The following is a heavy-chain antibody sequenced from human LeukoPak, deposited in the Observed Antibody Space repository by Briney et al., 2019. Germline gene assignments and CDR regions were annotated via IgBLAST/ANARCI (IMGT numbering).Heavy chain of an antibody. Sequence: SETLSLTCTVSGGSISSSSYYWGWIRQPPGKGLEWIGSIYYSGSTYYNPSLKSRVTISVDTSKNQFSLKLSSVTAADTAVYYCARTGGKRWLQGYFDYWGQGTLVTVSS. CDR2: IYYSGST. CDR1: GGSISSSSYY. J-gene: IGHJ4*02. V-gene: IGHV4-39*07. D-gene: IGHD5-24*01. CDR3: ARTGGKRWLQGYFDY.